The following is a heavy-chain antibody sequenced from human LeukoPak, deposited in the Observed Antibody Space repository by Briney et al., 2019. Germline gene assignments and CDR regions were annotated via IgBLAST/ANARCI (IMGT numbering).Heavy chain of an antibody. CDR2: IYYSGST. J-gene: IGHJ5*02. CDR3: ARDGYCSSTSCLRLDP. Sequence: SETLSLTCTVSGGSVSSGSYYWSWIGQPPGKGLEWIGYIYYSGSTNYNPSLKSRVTISVDTSKNQFSLKLSSVTAADTAVYYCARDGYCSSTSCLRLDPWGQGTLVTVSS. D-gene: IGHD2-2*03. V-gene: IGHV4-61*01. CDR1: GGSVSSGSYY.